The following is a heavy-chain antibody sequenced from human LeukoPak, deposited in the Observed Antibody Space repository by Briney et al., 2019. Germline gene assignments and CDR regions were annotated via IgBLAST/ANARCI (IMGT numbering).Heavy chain of an antibody. J-gene: IGHJ3*02. CDR1: GGSISSGGYY. CDR3: ARGKSYFGVVLPHAFDI. D-gene: IGHD3-3*01. V-gene: IGHV4-30-2*01. Sequence: SQTLSLTCTVSGGSISSGGYYWSWIRQPPGKGLEWIGYIYHSGSTYYNPSLKSRVTISVDTSKNQFSLKLSSVTAADTAVYYCARGKSYFGVVLPHAFDIWGQGTMVTVSS. CDR2: IYHSGST.